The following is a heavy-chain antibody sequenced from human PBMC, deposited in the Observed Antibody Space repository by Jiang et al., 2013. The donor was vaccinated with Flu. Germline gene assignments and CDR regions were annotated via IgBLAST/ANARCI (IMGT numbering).Heavy chain of an antibody. V-gene: IGHV3-23*01. Sequence: EVQLLESGGGLVQPGGSLRLSCAASGFTFSSYAMSWVRQAPGKGLEWVSAISGSGGSTYYADSVKGRFTISRDNSKNTLYLQTNSLRAEDTAVYYCHGRGFTMVRGVIITGDYWGQGTLVTVSS. D-gene: IGHD3-10*01. CDR2: ISGSGGST. CDR1: GFTFSSYA. CDR3: HGRGFTMVRGVIITGDY. J-gene: IGHJ4*02.